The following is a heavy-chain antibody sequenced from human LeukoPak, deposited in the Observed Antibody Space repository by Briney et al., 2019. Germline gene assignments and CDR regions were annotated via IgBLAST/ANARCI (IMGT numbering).Heavy chain of an antibody. Sequence: GGSLRLSCAASEFTSSSYWMSWVRQAPGKGLEWVANINEDGSEKYYADSVKGRFTISRDYAKNSLYLQMNSLRAEDTAVYYCAKDRRYYGSGTEAFDIWGQGTMVTVSS. V-gene: IGHV3-7*03. CDR1: EFTSSSYW. J-gene: IGHJ3*02. CDR3: AKDRRYYGSGTEAFDI. D-gene: IGHD3-10*01. CDR2: INEDGSEK.